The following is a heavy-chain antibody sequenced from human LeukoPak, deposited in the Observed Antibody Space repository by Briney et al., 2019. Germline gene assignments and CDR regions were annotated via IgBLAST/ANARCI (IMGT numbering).Heavy chain of an antibody. CDR2: ISTSGATT. CDR1: EVTFSSYA. Sequence: GGSLRLSCAGSEVTFSSYAMTWVRQAPGKGLEWVSVISTSGATTYYANSVRGRFTISRNNSKNTLYLQMSSLRAEDTAIYYCAKWSRGAGNHFDYWGQGTLVTVSS. V-gene: IGHV3-23*01. CDR3: AKWSRGAGNHFDY. J-gene: IGHJ4*02. D-gene: IGHD4-23*01.